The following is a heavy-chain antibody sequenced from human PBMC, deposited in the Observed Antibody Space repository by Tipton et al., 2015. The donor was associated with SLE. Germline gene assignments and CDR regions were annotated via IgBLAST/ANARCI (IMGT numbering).Heavy chain of an antibody. CDR2: IWYDESNK. Sequence: SLRLSCAASGFIFSSYAMHWVRQAPGKGLEWVALIWYDESNKYYADSVKGRFTISRDTSKNTLYLQMNSLRAADTAVYYCARGGHGSVLPYGGYENYFDYWGQGTLDTVSS. V-gene: IGHV3-33*01. D-gene: IGHD5-12*01. J-gene: IGHJ4*02. CDR1: GFIFSSYA. CDR3: ARGGHGSVLPYGGYENYFDY.